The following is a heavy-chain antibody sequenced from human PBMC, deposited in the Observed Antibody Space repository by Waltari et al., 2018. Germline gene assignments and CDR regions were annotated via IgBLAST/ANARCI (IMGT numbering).Heavy chain of an antibody. J-gene: IGHJ4*02. Sequence: EVNLLESGGDLVKPGGSVRLACAASGFTFDRKAMSWVRQAAGKGLEWVSAITASGGTTFYDDSVKGRFTISRDNSKNSVFLQMNNLRTEDTAIYYCAKNPASGGFDYFDHWGQGTLVTVSS. CDR2: ITASGGTT. CDR3: AKNPASGGFDYFDH. CDR1: GFTFDRKA. D-gene: IGHD2-15*01. V-gene: IGHV3-23*01.